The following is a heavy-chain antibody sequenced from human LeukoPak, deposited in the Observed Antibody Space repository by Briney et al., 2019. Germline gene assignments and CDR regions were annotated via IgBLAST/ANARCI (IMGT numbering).Heavy chain of an antibody. CDR1: GFALYSYA. J-gene: IGHJ3*01. CDR2: ITGSGGTT. V-gene: IGHV3-23*01. D-gene: IGHD4-17*01. Sequence: GGSLRFSCAASGFALYSYAMTWVRQAPGKGLEWVSVITGSGGTTYYADSVKGRFTISRDNSKNTLYLQMNSLRVEDTAVYYCAKDPNGDYVGAFDFWGQGTLVTVSS. CDR3: AKDPNGDYVGAFDF.